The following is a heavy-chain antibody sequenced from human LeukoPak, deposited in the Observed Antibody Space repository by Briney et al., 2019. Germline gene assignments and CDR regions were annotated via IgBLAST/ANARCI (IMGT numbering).Heavy chain of an antibody. CDR1: GGSISSYY. Sequence: SETLSLTCTVSGGSISSYYWGWIRQPPGKGLEWIGSIYYSGSTYYNPSLKSRVTISVDTSKNQFSLKLSSVTAADTAVYYCARRYYDSSGYDYWGQGTLVTVSS. D-gene: IGHD3-22*01. J-gene: IGHJ4*02. CDR3: ARRYYDSSGYDY. CDR2: IYYSGST. V-gene: IGHV4-39*01.